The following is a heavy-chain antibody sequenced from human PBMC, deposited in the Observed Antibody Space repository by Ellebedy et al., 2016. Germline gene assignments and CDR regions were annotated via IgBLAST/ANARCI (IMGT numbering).Heavy chain of an antibody. J-gene: IGHJ4*02. CDR1: GFTFSSYW. CDR2: ISSSSSYT. V-gene: IGHV3-21*05. Sequence: GESLKISXAASGFTFSSYWMHWVRQAPGKGLEWVSYISSSSSYTNYADSVKGRFTISRDNAKNSLYLQMNSLRAEDTAVYYCAKVHLLEPGDYWGQGTLVTVSS. CDR3: AKVHLLEPGDY. D-gene: IGHD1-1*01.